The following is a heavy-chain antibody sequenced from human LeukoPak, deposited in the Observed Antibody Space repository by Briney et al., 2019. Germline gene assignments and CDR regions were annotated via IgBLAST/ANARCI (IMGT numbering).Heavy chain of an antibody. CDR2: IIPIFGTA. Sequence: SVKVSCKASGGTFSSYAISWVRQAPGQGLEWMGGIIPIFGTANYAQKFQGRVTITTDESTSTAYMELGSLRSEDTAVYYCARASCPTSYNWNRLEYWGQGTLVTVSS. J-gene: IGHJ4*02. CDR1: GGTFSSYA. D-gene: IGHD1-20*01. CDR3: ARASCPTSYNWNRLEY. V-gene: IGHV1-69*05.